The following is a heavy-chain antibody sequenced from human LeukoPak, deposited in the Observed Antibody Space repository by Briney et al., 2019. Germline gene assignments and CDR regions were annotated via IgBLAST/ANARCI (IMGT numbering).Heavy chain of an antibody. CDR3: AKDHSGTWDYFDY. CDR1: GFTFSDYY. Sequence: PGGSLRLSCAASGFTFSDYYMSWIRQAPGKGLEWVSYISSSGSTIYYADSVKGRFTISRDNAKNSLYLQMNSLRAEDTALYYCAKDHSGTWDYFDYWGQGTLVTVSS. J-gene: IGHJ4*02. CDR2: ISSSGSTI. V-gene: IGHV3-11*01. D-gene: IGHD1-26*01.